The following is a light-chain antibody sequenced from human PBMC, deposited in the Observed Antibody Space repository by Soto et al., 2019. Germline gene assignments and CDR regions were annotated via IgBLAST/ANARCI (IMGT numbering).Light chain of an antibody. J-gene: IGLJ1*01. CDR1: SSDVGGYNY. CDR3: SSFTTTVYV. Sequence: QSVLTQPASVSGSPGQSITISCTGTSSDVGGYNYVSWYQQHPGKVPKVVIYQVTKRPSGVSTRFSGSKSGNTASLTISGLQAEDEADYYCSSFTTTVYVFGTGTKLTVL. CDR2: QVT. V-gene: IGLV2-14*01.